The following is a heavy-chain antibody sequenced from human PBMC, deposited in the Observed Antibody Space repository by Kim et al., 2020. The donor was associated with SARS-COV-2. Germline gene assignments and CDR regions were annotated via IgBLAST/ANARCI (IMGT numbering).Heavy chain of an antibody. V-gene: IGHV3-11*05. CDR2: ISSSSSYT. CDR3: ARVGYDYVCVSYWDYYYYYGMDV. J-gene: IGHJ6*02. Sequence: GGSLRLSCAASGFTFSDYYMSWIRQAPGKGLEWVSYISSSSSYTYYAYSVKGRFTISRDNAKNSLYLQMNSLRDEDTAVYYCARVGYDYVCVSYWDYYYYYGMDVWGQGTTVTVSS. D-gene: IGHD3-16*01. CDR1: GFTFSDYY.